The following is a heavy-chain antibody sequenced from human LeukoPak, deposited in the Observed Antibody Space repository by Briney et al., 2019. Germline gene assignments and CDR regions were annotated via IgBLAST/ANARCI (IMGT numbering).Heavy chain of an antibody. CDR2: ISGSGGST. V-gene: IGHV3-23*01. Sequence: GGSLRLSCAASGFTFSTYGMSWVRQAPGKGLEWVSGISGSGGSTYYADSVKGRFTISRDNSKNTLYLRMNSLRAEDTAVYYCARGGSYLSAFDIWGQGTMVTVSS. J-gene: IGHJ3*02. D-gene: IGHD1-26*01. CDR1: GFTFSTYG. CDR3: ARGGSYLSAFDI.